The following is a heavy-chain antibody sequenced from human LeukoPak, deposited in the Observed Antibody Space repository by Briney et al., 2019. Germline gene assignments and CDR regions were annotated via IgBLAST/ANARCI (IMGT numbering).Heavy chain of an antibody. CDR3: ARDGCSGGSCPNWFDP. V-gene: IGHV4-30-2*01. D-gene: IGHD2-15*01. CDR2: IYHSGST. Sequence: PSETLSLTCTVSGGSISSGGYYWSWIRQPPGKGLEWIGYIYHSGSTYYNPSLKSRVTISVDRSKNQFSLKLSSVTAADTAVYYCARDGCSGGSCPNWFDPWGQGTLVTVSS. J-gene: IGHJ5*02. CDR1: GGSISSGGYY.